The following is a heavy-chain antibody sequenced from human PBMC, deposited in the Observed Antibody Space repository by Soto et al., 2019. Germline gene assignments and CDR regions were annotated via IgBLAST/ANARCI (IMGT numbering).Heavy chain of an antibody. Sequence: ASVKVSCKASGYTFTSYGISWVRQAPGQGLEWMGWISAYNGNTNYAQKLQGRVTMTTDTSTSTAYMELRSLRSDDTAVYYCARESPTGYSSCGYYYYGMDVWGQGTTVTVSS. D-gene: IGHD6-6*01. CDR2: ISAYNGNT. J-gene: IGHJ6*02. CDR1: GYTFTSYG. V-gene: IGHV1-18*01. CDR3: ARESPTGYSSCGYYYYGMDV.